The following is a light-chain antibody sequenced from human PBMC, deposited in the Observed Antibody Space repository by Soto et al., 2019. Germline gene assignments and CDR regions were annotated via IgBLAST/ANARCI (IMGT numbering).Light chain of an antibody. V-gene: IGKV3-11*01. CDR2: DAS. Sequence: EIVLTQSPATLSLSPGERATLSCRASQSVGSYLAWYQQKPGQAPRLLIYDASNRATGIPARFSGSGSGTEFILTISSLEPEDSGVYYCQQRNDWVTFGGGTKVDIK. J-gene: IGKJ4*01. CDR3: QQRNDWVT. CDR1: QSVGSY.